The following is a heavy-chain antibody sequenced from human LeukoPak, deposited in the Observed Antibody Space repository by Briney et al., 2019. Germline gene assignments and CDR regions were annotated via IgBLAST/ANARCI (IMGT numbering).Heavy chain of an antibody. Sequence: GGSLRLSCAASGFTFSSYAMTWVRPAPGRGLAWVSVISGSGASTYYADSVKGRFTISRDISKNTLYLQMNSLRAEDTAVYYCAKEPLKSGTGYHLDYWGQGTLVTVSS. CDR3: AKEPLKSGTGYHLDY. CDR1: GFTFSSYA. D-gene: IGHD5-18*01. CDR2: ISGSGAST. J-gene: IGHJ4*02. V-gene: IGHV3-23*01.